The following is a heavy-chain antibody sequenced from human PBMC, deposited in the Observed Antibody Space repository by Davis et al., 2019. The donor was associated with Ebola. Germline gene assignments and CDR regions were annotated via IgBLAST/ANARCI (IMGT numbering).Heavy chain of an antibody. CDR2: IRYDGSNK. CDR1: GFTFSNYG. D-gene: IGHD3-22*01. V-gene: IGHV3-30*02. J-gene: IGHJ6*02. CDR3: AKDTYYYDSSGYFYYYYGMDV. Sequence: GGSLRLSCAASGFTFSNYGMHWVRQAPGKGLEWVTFIRYDGSNKYYGDSVKGRFTISRDNSKNTLYLQMNSLRTEDTAVYYCAKDTYYYDSSGYFYYYYGMDVWGQGTTVTVSS.